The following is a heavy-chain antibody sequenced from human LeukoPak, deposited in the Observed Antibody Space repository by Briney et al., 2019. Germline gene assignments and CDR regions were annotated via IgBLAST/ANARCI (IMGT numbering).Heavy chain of an antibody. D-gene: IGHD3-10*01. J-gene: IGHJ5*02. Sequence: PSETLSLTCTVSGGSISSHYWSWIRQPPGKGLEWIGYIYYSGSTNYNPSLKSRVTISVDTSKNQFSLQLTSVTAADTAVYYCARDDYRGVTNFDPWGQGTLVTVFS. CDR3: ARDDYRGVTNFDP. V-gene: IGHV4-59*11. CDR1: GGSISSHY. CDR2: IYYSGST.